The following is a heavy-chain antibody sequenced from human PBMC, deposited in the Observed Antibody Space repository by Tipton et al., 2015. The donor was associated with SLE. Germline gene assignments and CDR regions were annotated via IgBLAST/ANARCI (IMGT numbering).Heavy chain of an antibody. V-gene: IGHV4-39*07. D-gene: IGHD2-15*01. CDR3: ASQNGEGYCSGGSCPGD. CDR2: IYYSGST. J-gene: IGHJ4*02. CDR1: GGSISSSSYY. Sequence: TLSLTCTASGGSISSSSYYWGWIRQPPGKGLEWIGSIYYSGSTYYNPSLKSRVTISVDTSKNQFSLKLSSVTAADTAVYYCASQNGEGYCSGGSCPGDWGQGTLVTVSS.